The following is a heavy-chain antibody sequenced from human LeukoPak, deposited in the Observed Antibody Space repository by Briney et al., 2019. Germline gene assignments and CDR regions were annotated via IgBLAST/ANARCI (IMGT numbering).Heavy chain of an antibody. CDR3: ARAGGSTVSHSDY. D-gene: IGHD4-17*01. Sequence: GGSLRLSCAASGFTFSSYWMHWVRQAPGKGLERVSSISSSTSYIYYADSVKGRFTISKDNAKNSLYLQMNSLRAEDTAVYYCARAGGSTVSHSDYWGQGTLVTVSS. J-gene: IGHJ4*02. CDR1: GFTFSSYW. CDR2: ISSSTSYI. V-gene: IGHV3-21*01.